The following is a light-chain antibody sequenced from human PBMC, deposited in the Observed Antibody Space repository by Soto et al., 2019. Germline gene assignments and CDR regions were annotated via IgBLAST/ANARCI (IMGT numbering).Light chain of an antibody. Sequence: ETVLTQSPDTLSLSPGERATLSCRASQSVGSYLAWYQQKVGQAPRLLIFDGSYRATGIPARFSGSGSGTDFTLTISSLEPEDFAVYYCQQHANWPLTFGGGTKVDIK. CDR1: QSVGSY. J-gene: IGKJ4*01. CDR3: QQHANWPLT. V-gene: IGKV3-11*01. CDR2: DGS.